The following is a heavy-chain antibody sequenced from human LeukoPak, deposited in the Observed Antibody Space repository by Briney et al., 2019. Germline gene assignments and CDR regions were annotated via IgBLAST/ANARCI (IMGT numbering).Heavy chain of an antibody. V-gene: IGHV4-39*01. CDR1: GGSISSSSYY. CDR2: IYYSGST. J-gene: IGHJ4*02. D-gene: IGHD6-25*01. Sequence: PSETLSLTCTVSGGSISSSSYYWGWIRQPPGKGLEWIGSIYYSGSTYYNPSLKSRVTISVDTSKNQFSLKLSSVTAADTAVYYCARHNERLGANPFDYWGQGTLVTVSS. CDR3: ARHNERLGANPFDY.